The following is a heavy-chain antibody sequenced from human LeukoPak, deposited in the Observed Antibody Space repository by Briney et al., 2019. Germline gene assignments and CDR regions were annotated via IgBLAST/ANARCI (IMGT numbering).Heavy chain of an antibody. CDR1: GYTFTSYD. Sequence: ASVKVSCKASGYTFTSYDINWVRQATGQGLEWMGWMNPNSGNTGYAQKFQGRVTMTRNTSISTAYMELSSLRSEDTAVYYCASSHYYDSSGYLGVYYYYGMDVWGQGTTVTVSS. V-gene: IGHV1-8*01. CDR3: ASSHYYDSSGYLGVYYYYGMDV. J-gene: IGHJ6*02. D-gene: IGHD3-22*01. CDR2: MNPNSGNT.